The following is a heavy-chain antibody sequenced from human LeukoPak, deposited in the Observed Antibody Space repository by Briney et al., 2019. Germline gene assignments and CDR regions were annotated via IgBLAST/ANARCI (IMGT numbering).Heavy chain of an antibody. CDR1: GGSISSYY. CDR2: IYYSGST. Sequence: SETLSLTCTVSGGSISSYYWSWIRQPLGKGLEWIGYIYYSGSTNYNPSLKSRVTISVDTSKNQFSLKLSSVTAADTAVYYCAGAMAYYYDSSGYLPSDIWGQGTMVTVSS. D-gene: IGHD3-22*01. CDR3: AGAMAYYYDSSGYLPSDI. V-gene: IGHV4-59*08. J-gene: IGHJ3*02.